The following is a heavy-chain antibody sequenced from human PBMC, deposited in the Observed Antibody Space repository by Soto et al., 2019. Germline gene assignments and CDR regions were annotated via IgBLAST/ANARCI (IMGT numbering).Heavy chain of an antibody. D-gene: IGHD1-26*01. CDR1: GYTVTSYG. CDR3: ARNKVGAVRGDDY. J-gene: IGHJ4*02. CDR2: ISAYNGKT. V-gene: IGHV1-18*01. Sequence: QVQLVPSGSEVKKPGASVQVSCKASGYTVTSYGITWVRPAPGQGLEWMGWISAYNGKTNYAQKLQGRVTMTPDTSTSTGYMELMSLRSDDTAVYDCARNKVGAVRGDDYWVQGTLVTVST.